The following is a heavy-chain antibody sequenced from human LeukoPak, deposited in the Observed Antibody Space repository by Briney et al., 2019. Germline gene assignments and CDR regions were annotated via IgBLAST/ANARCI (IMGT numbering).Heavy chain of an antibody. CDR2: INPNSGGT. Sequence: ASVKVSCKASGYTFTGYYMHWVRQAPGQGLEWMGWINPNSGGTNYAQKFQGRVTMTRNTSISTAYMEPSSLRSEDTAVYYCARGGRGFWSGYSTGFDYWGQGTLVTVSS. V-gene: IGHV1-2*02. D-gene: IGHD3-3*01. J-gene: IGHJ4*02. CDR1: GYTFTGYY. CDR3: ARGGRGFWSGYSTGFDY.